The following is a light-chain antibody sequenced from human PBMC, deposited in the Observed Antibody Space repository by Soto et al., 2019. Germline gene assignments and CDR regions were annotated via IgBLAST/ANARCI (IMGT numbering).Light chain of an antibody. CDR3: SSYTSTNTLEV. Sequence: VLTQPASVSGSPGQSVTISCTGTSSDVGTYEYVSWYQQHPGKAPKLMIYGVTNRPSGVSNRFSGSKSGYTASLTISGLQAEDEADYYCSSYTSTNTLEVFGTGTKVTVL. V-gene: IGLV2-14*01. CDR1: SSDVGTYEY. CDR2: GVT. J-gene: IGLJ1*01.